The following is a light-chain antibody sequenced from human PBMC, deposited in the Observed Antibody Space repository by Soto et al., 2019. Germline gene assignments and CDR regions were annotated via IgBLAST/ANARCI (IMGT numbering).Light chain of an antibody. Sequence: QSVLTQPPSASGTPGQRVTISCSGSSSNIGRNYVTWYQQGPGTAPKLLIYSTNQRPSGVPDRFSGSKSGTSASLAISGLQSEDEADYHCATWDDSVTGVVFGGGTKVTVL. CDR2: STN. V-gene: IGLV1-44*01. CDR1: SSNIGRNY. CDR3: ATWDDSVTGVV. J-gene: IGLJ2*01.